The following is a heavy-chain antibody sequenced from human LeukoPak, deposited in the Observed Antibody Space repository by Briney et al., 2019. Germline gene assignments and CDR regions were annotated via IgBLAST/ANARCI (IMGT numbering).Heavy chain of an antibody. CDR1: GFTFSSYE. V-gene: IGHV3-48*03. CDR3: ARHTIYSGSYLGY. Sequence: GGSLRLSCAASGFTFSSYEMNWVRQAPGKGLEWVSYISSSGSTIYYADSVKGRFTISRDNAKNSLYLQMNSLRAEDTAVYYCARHTIYSGSYLGYWGQGTLVTVSS. J-gene: IGHJ4*02. D-gene: IGHD1-26*01. CDR2: ISSSGSTI.